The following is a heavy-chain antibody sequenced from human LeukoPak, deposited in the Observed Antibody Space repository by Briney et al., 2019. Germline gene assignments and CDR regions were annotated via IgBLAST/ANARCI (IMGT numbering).Heavy chain of an antibody. CDR1: GFTSSSCG. J-gene: IGHJ4*02. D-gene: IGHD5-18*01. CDR2: ISGSGGST. Sequence: GGSLRLSCAASGFTSSSCGMHWVRQAPGKGLEWVSAISGSGGSTYYADSVKGRFTISRDNSKNTLYLQMNSLRAEDTAVYYCAKWGFTYGFDYWGQGTLVTVSS. CDR3: AKWGFTYGFDY. V-gene: IGHV3-23*01.